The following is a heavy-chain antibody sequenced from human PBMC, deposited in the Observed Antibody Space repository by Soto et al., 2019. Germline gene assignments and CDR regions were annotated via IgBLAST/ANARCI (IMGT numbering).Heavy chain of an antibody. V-gene: IGHV1-2*04. CDR3: AMQRSGVVY. J-gene: IGHJ4*02. CDR1: GYSFTANS. Sequence: SVKVSCKASGYSFTANSMHWVRQAPGAGLEWMGWINPYNGGTNYARKFQGWVTMTRDTSISTAYMDLTRLKSDDTAFYYCAMQRSGVVYRGQGTLVTVSS. CDR2: INPYNGGT. D-gene: IGHD6-25*01.